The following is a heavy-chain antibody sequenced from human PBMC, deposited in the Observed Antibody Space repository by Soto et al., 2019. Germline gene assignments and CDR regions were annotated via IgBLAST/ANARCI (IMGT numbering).Heavy chain of an antibody. CDR2: IYYSGST. CDR3: ARGGPGYCSSTSCYTPYYYYYGMDV. V-gene: IGHV4-30-4*01. J-gene: IGHJ6*02. D-gene: IGHD2-2*02. Sequence: QVQLQESGPGLVKPSQTLSLTCTVSGGSISSGDYYWSWIRQPPGKGLGWIGYIYYSGSTYYNPSLKSRVTISVDTSKNQFSLKLSSVTAADTAVYYCARGGPGYCSSTSCYTPYYYYYGMDVWGQGTTVTVSS. CDR1: GGSISSGDYY.